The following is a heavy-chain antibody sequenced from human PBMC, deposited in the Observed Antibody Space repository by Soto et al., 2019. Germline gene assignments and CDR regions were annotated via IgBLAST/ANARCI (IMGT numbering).Heavy chain of an antibody. D-gene: IGHD2-21*01. CDR3: AASCVACGGFNYYGMDV. V-gene: IGHV4-31*03. J-gene: IGHJ6*02. CDR1: GGSISSGGYY. CDR2: IYYSGTT. Sequence: NPSDTLSLTCTVSGGSISSGGYYWYWIRQHPGKGLEWIGYIYYSGTTYYNPSLKSRVTISVDTSKNQFSLKLSSVTAADTAVYYCAASCVACGGFNYYGMDVWGQGTTVTVSS.